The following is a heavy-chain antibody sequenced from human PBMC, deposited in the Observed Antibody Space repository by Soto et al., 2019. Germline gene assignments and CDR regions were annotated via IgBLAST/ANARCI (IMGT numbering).Heavy chain of an antibody. CDR2: IYYSGST. CDR1: ADSISSGGYY. CDR3: ARVGCRSTSCFLDYGDYDFADY. Sequence: SETLSLTCTVSADSISSGGYYWSWIRQHPGKGLEWIGYIYYSGSTYYNPSLKSRITISVDTSKNQFSLQLSSVTAADTAVYYCARVGCRSTSCFLDYGDYDFADYWGPGTLVTVSS. V-gene: IGHV4-31*03. J-gene: IGHJ4*02. D-gene: IGHD2-2*01.